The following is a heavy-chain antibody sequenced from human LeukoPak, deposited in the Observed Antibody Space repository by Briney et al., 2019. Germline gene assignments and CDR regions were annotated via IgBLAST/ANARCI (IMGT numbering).Heavy chain of an antibody. D-gene: IGHD3-9*01. CDR2: ISGSGGST. V-gene: IGHV3-23*01. Sequence: GGSLRLSCAASGFTFSSYAMSWVRQAPGKGLEWVSAISGSGGSTYYADSVKGRFTISRDNSKNTLYLQMNSLRAEDTAVCYCASSKVLRYFDWLLPPWHYWGQGTLVTVSS. CDR1: GFTFSSYA. J-gene: IGHJ4*02. CDR3: ASSKVLRYFDWLLPPWHY.